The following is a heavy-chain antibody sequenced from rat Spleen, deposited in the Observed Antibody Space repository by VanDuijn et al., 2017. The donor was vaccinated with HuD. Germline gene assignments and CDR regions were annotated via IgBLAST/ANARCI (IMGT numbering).Heavy chain of an antibody. J-gene: IGHJ4*01. D-gene: IGHD4-3*01. CDR2: VIYDGSTT. CDR1: GFAFSDFF. CDR3: ARHNSGYGVMDA. Sequence: EVQLVESGGGLVQPGGSLKLSCAASGFAFSDFFMAWVRQAPEKGLEWVATVIYDGSTTYYGDAVKGRFTISRDNAKRSLYLQMDSLRSEDTATYYCARHNSGYGVMDAWGQGASVTVSS. V-gene: IGHV5-17*01.